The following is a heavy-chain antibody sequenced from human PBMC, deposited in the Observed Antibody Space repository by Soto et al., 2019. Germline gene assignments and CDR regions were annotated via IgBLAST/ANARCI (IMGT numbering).Heavy chain of an antibody. CDR3: AKDRLGGWDYYYYYYGMDV. D-gene: IGHD6-19*01. CDR2: IWFDGSNK. V-gene: IGHV3-33*06. Sequence: QVQLVESGGGVVQPGRSLRLSCAASGFTFSTYGMHWVRQAPGKGLEWVAVIWFDGSNKYYADSVKGRFTISRDNSNNTLFLQMNSLRAEDTAVYYCAKDRLGGWDYYYYYYGMDVWGQGTTVTVSS. J-gene: IGHJ6*02. CDR1: GFTFSTYG.